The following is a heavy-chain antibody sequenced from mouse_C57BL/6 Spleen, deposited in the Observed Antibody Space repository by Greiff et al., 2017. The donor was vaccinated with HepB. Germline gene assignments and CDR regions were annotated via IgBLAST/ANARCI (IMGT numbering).Heavy chain of an antibody. CDR2: IDPSDSET. CDR1: GYTFTSYW. D-gene: IGHD3-1*01. J-gene: IGHJ1*03. CDR3: ARSGPRYFDV. Sequence: QVQLQQPGAELVRPGSSVKLSCKASGYTFTSYWMHWVKQRPIQGLEWIGNIDPSDSETHYNQKFKDKATLTVDKSSSTSYMQLSSLTSEDSAVYYCARSGPRYFDVWGTGTTVTVSS. V-gene: IGHV1-52*01.